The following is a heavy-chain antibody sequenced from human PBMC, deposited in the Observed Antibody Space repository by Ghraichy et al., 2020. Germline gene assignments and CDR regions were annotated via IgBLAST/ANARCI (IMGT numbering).Heavy chain of an antibody. J-gene: IGHJ6*03. V-gene: IGHV3-23*01. Sequence: GGSLRLSCAASGFTFSKYAMNSVRQAPGEGLEWVSAISGSGGSTSYADSVKGRFTISRDKSENTLYLQMNSLRAEDTAVYYCAKGSSSLVYYYYMDVWGKGTTVTVSS. CDR3: AKGSSSLVYYYYMDV. D-gene: IGHD6-6*01. CDR2: ISGSGGST. CDR1: GFTFSKYA.